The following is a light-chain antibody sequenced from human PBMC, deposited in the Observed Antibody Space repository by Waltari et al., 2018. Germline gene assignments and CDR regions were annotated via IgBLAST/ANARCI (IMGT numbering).Light chain of an antibody. Sequence: EIRLTQSPGALSLSPGERATLSCTSSQSISKYLAWYQQKPGQAPRPLIYEATIRATGIPDRFSGSGFGTDFSLTISSLEPEDFAVYYCQKYGTLPATFGQGTKVEIK. J-gene: IGKJ1*01. CDR3: QKYGTLPAT. V-gene: IGKV3-20*01. CDR1: QSISKY. CDR2: EAT.